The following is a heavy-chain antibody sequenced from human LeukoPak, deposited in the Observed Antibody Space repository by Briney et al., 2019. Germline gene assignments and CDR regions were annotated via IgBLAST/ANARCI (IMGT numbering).Heavy chain of an antibody. D-gene: IGHD2-15*01. CDR1: AGSTSSYY. J-gene: IGHJ3*02. CDR3: ARDPLVGYCSGGSCSDAFDI. Sequence: PSETLSLTCTVSAGSTSSYYWSWIRQPPGKGLEWIGYIYYSGSTNYNPSLKGRVPISVDTSKNQFSLKLSSVTAADTAVYYYARDPLVGYCSGGSCSDAFDIWGQGTMVTVSS. CDR2: IYYSGST. V-gene: IGHV4-59*01.